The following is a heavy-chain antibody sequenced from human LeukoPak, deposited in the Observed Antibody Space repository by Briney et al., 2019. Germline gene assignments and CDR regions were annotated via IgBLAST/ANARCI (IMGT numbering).Heavy chain of an antibody. CDR3: AREPLWFGEQGGRYFDY. D-gene: IGHD3-10*01. CDR2: IKQDGSEK. J-gene: IGHJ4*02. CDR1: GFTFSSYW. V-gene: IGHV3-7*01. Sequence: GGSLRLSYAASGFTFSSYWMSWVRQAPGKGLEWVANIKQDGSEKCYVDSVKGRFTISRDNAKNSLYLQMNSLRAEDTAVYYCAREPLWFGEQGGRYFDYWGQGTLVTVSS.